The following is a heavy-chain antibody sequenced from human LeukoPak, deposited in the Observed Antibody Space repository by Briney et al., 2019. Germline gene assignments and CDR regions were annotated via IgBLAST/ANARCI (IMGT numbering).Heavy chain of an antibody. V-gene: IGHV3-30*02. Sequence: PGGSLRLSCAASGFTFRSYGMHWVRQAPGKGLEWVAFIRNDGSDKYYADSAKGRFTISRDNSKNTLYLQLNSLRVEDTAVYYCAKARVTCCGGTSCSFDCWGQGTLVTVSS. D-gene: IGHD2-2*01. CDR3: AKARVTCCGGTSCSFDC. CDR1: GFTFRSYG. CDR2: IRNDGSDK. J-gene: IGHJ4*02.